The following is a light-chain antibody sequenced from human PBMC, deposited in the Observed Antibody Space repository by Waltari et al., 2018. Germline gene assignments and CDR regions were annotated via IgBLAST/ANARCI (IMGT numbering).Light chain of an antibody. CDR2: RTT. J-gene: IGLJ3*02. V-gene: IGLV7-43*01. CDR3: LLWDTTTWV. Sequence: QTVVTQEPSLTVSPGGTVTLTCASSSGTVISGYHPNWFQQKPGQAPWALIYRTTHRHSWTPVRFAGSLLGGKAALTLSGVQPEYEADYYCLLWDTTTWVFGGGTKLTVL. CDR1: SGTVISGYH.